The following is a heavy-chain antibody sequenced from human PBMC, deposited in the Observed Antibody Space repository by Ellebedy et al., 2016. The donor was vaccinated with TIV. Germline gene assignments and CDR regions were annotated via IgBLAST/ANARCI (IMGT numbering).Heavy chain of an antibody. CDR3: AKDLGGIGAGYSSPMA. Sequence: GGSLRLSXAASGFTFSSYSMNWVRQAPGKGLEWVSSISSSSSYIYYADSVKGRFTISRDNAKNSLYLQMNSLRAEDTAVYYCAKDLGGIGAGYSSPMAWGQGTLVTVSS. J-gene: IGHJ5*02. V-gene: IGHV3-21*01. CDR2: ISSSSSYI. CDR1: GFTFSSYS. D-gene: IGHD6-19*01.